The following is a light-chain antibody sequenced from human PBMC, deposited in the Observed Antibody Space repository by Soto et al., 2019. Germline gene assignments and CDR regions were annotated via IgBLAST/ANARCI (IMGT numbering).Light chain of an antibody. CDR3: SSYAVSNNVV. CDR2: EVT. CDR1: SSDVGGYSH. Sequence: QSALTQPPSASGSPGQSVTISCTGTSSDVGGYSHVSWYKQHPGKAPKVMIYEVTKRHSGVPDRFSGSKSGNTASLTVSGLQAEDEADYYCSSYAVSNNVVFGGGTKLTAL. V-gene: IGLV2-8*01. J-gene: IGLJ2*01.